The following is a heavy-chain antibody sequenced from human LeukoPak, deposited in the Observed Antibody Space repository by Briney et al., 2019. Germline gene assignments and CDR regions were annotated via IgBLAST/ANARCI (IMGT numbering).Heavy chain of an antibody. Sequence: SETLSLTCTVSGGSISSYYWSWIRQPAGKGLEWIGRIYTSGSTNYNPSLKSRVTMSVDTSKNQFSLRLSSVTAADTAVYYCAGMYYDILTGQSDYWGQGTLVTVSS. CDR1: GGSISSYY. D-gene: IGHD3-9*01. V-gene: IGHV4-4*07. CDR3: AGMYYDILTGQSDY. J-gene: IGHJ4*02. CDR2: IYTSGST.